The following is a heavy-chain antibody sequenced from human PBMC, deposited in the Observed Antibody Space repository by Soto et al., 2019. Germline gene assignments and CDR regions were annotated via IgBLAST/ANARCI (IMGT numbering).Heavy chain of an antibody. V-gene: IGHV4-34*01. CDR2: INHSGST. D-gene: IGHD1-20*01. J-gene: IGHJ6*02. Sequence: PSETLSLTCAVYGGSLSGYYWSWVRQPPGKGLEWIGDINHSGSTNYKPSLKSRVTTSVDTAKNQFSLKLSSVTAADTAVYYCARGVLSSYSITSSYYYGMDVWGQGTTVTVSS. CDR3: ARGVLSSYSITSSYYYGMDV. CDR1: GGSLSGYY.